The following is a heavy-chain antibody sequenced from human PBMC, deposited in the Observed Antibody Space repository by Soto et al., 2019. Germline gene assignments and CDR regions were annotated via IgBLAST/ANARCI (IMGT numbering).Heavy chain of an antibody. J-gene: IGHJ4*02. D-gene: IGHD3-22*01. CDR2: IWYDGSNK. CDR3: ARDMDYYDSSGALDY. Sequence: SLRLSCAASGFTFSSYGMHWVRQAPGKGLEWVAVIWYDGSNKYYADSVKGRFTISRDNSKNTLYLQMNSLRAEDTAVYYCARDMDYYDSSGALDYWGQGTLVTVSS. V-gene: IGHV3-33*01. CDR1: GFTFSSYG.